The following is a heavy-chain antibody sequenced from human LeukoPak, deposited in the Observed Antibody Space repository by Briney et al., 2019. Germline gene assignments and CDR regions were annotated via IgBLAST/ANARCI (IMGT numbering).Heavy chain of an antibody. Sequence: AGGSLRLSCAASGFTFSSYAMHWVRQAPGKGLEWVAVILYDGSNKYYADSVKGRFTISRDTSTNTLYLQLNSLRVDDTAVYFCAKEWRFSSSWYQYYFDYWGQGTLVTVSS. D-gene: IGHD6-13*01. CDR3: AKEWRFSSSWYQYYFDY. J-gene: IGHJ4*02. V-gene: IGHV3-30-3*01. CDR1: GFTFSSYA. CDR2: ILYDGSNK.